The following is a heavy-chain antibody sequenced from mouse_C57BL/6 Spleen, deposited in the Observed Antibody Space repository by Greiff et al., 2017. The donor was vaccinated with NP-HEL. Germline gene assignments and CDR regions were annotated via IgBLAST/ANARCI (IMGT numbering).Heavy chain of an antibody. V-gene: IGHV1-7*01. CDR2: INPSSGYT. Sequence: QVQLKQSGAELAKPGASVKLSCKASGYTFTSYWMHWVKQRPGQGLEWIGYINPSSGYTKYNQKFKDKATLTADKSSSTAYVQLSSLTYEDSAVYYCARNDYDPLFAYWGQGTLVTVSA. CDR3: ARNDYDPLFAY. D-gene: IGHD2-4*01. J-gene: IGHJ3*01. CDR1: GYTFTSYW.